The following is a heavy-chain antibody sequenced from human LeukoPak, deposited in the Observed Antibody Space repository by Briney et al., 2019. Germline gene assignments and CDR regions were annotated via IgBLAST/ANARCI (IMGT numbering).Heavy chain of an antibody. CDR1: GGSISSSNW. CDR3: ARESNSGYDYNWFDP. J-gene: IGHJ5*02. CDR2: IYHSGST. Sequence: SGTLSLTCAVSGGSISSSNWWSWVRQPPGKGLEWIGEIYHSGSTYYNPSLKSRVTISVDTSKNQFSLKLSSVTAADTAVYYCARESNSGYDYNWFDPWGQGTLVTVSS. V-gene: IGHV4-4*02. D-gene: IGHD5-12*01.